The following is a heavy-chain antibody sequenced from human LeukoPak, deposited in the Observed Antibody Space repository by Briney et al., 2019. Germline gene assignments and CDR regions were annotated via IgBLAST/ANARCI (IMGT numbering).Heavy chain of an antibody. CDR1: GGSVSSGSYY. V-gene: IGHV4-61*01. D-gene: IGHD1-14*01. J-gene: IGHJ6*04. CDR3: ARNRRGDYYYGMDV. CDR2: IYYSGST. Sequence: SGTLSLTCTVSGGSVSSGSYYWSWIRQPPGKGLEWIGYIYYSGSTNYNPSLKSRVTISVDTSKNQFSLKLSSVTAADTAVYYCARNRRGDYYYGMDVWGKGTTVTVSS.